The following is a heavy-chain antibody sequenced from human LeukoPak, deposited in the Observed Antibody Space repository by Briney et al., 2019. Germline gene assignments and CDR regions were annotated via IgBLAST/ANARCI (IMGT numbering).Heavy chain of an antibody. V-gene: IGHV3-48*01. CDR2: ISRGSTTI. CDR3: AISSSYNYFDY. D-gene: IGHD2-15*01. J-gene: IGHJ4*02. CDR1: GFSFSSYN. Sequence: PGGSLRLSCTASGFSFSSYNIDWVRQAPGKGLEWVSYISRGSTTIYYADSLKGRFTISRDNAKNSLYLEMNSLRAEDTAVYYCAISSSYNYFDYWSQGTLVTVSS.